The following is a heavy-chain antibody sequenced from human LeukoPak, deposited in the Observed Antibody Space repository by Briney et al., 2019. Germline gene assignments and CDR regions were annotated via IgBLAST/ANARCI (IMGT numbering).Heavy chain of an antibody. CDR1: GYTFTGYY. CDR3: ARDPSRYYGSGSYYSFMDV. Sequence: ASVKVSCKASGYTFTGYYIHWVRQAPGQGLGWMGWIDPNSGGTIYAQKFQGRVTMTRDTSISTAYMELSRLRSDDTAVYYCARDPSRYYGSGSYYSFMDVWGQGTTVTVSS. CDR2: IDPNSGGT. J-gene: IGHJ6*02. V-gene: IGHV1-2*02. D-gene: IGHD3-10*01.